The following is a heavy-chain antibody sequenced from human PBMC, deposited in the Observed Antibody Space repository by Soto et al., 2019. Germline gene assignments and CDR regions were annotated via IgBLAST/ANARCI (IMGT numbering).Heavy chain of an antibody. CDR1: GCSISSYY. D-gene: IGHD3-22*01. J-gene: IGHJ4*02. V-gene: IGHV4-59*08. CDR3: ARGKGGYYYDSSGYHYFDY. Sequence: SETLSLTCTVSGCSISSYYWSWIRQPPGKGLEWIGYIYYSGSTNYNPSLKSRVTISVDTSKNQFSLKLSSVTAADTAVYYCARGKGGYYYDSSGYHYFDYWGQGTLVTVSS. CDR2: IYYSGST.